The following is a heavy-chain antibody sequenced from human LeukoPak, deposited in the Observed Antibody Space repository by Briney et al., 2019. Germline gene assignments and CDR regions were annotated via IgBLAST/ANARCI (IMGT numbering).Heavy chain of an antibody. D-gene: IGHD3-3*01. CDR2: IIPIFGTA. V-gene: IGHV1-69*05. CDR3: ARVRFFEWPRPPFYMDV. J-gene: IGHJ6*03. CDR1: GGTFSSYA. Sequence: GASVKVSCKASGGTFSSYAISWVRQAPGQGLEWMGGIIPIFGTANYAQKFQGRVTITTDESTSTAYMELSSLRSEDTAVYYCARVRFFEWPRPPFYMDVWGKGTTVTVSS.